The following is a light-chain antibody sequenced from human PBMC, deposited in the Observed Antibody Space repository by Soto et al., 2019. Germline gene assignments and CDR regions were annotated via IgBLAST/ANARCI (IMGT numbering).Light chain of an antibody. J-gene: IGKJ5*01. CDR1: QTVIRNF. Sequence: EIVLTQSPATLSLSPGERATLSCRASQTVIRNFLAWHQQKPGQPPRLLVYGASIKDTGIPGRFSGSGSGTAFTLTISRLEPEDFAVYYCQQHDGSPITFGRGTRLEIK. CDR3: QQHDGSPIT. CDR2: GAS. V-gene: IGKV3-20*01.